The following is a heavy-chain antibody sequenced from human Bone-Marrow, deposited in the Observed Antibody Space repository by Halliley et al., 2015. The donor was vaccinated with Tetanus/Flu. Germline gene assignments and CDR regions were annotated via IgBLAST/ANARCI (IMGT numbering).Heavy chain of an antibody. J-gene: IGHJ4*02. V-gene: IGHV3-30-3*01. D-gene: IGHD3-10*01. CDR3: ARGLGGSGSYHY. Sequence: SLRLSCAVSGVALSSYAIRWVRQAPGKGLEWVALISHDGSSKYFADSVKGRFTISRDNSKNTVYLQMNSLRNEDTAVYYCARGLGGSGSYHYWGQGTLVAVSS. CDR2: ISHDGSSK. CDR1: GVALSSYA.